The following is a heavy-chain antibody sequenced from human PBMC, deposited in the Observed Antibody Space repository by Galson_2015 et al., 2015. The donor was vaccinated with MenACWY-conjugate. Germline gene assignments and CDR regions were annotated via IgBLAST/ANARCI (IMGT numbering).Heavy chain of an antibody. J-gene: IGHJ4*02. D-gene: IGHD1-1*01. CDR1: GFTFNNYL. CDR2: IKADGSFS. V-gene: IGHV3-74*01. CDR3: ARDNNWSFDS. Sequence: LRLSCAASGFTFNNYLLRWVRQPPGKGLEWISYIKADGSFSNYADSVKGRFTISTDNAKNMVYLQMDGLGDEDTAVYFCARDNNWSFDSWGQGTLVTVSS.